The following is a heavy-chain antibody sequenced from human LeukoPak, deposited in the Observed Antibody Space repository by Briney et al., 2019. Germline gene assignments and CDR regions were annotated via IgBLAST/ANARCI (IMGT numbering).Heavy chain of an antibody. CDR3: ARLAYYYDSSGYHDPFDI. Sequence: PSETLSLTCTVSGGSISSYYWSWIRQPPGKGLEWIGYIYYSGSTNYNPSLKSRVTISVGTSKNQFSLKLSSVTAADTAVYYCARLAYYYDSSGYHDPFDIWGQGTMVTVSS. CDR1: GGSISSYY. J-gene: IGHJ3*02. CDR2: IYYSGST. V-gene: IGHV4-59*08. D-gene: IGHD3-22*01.